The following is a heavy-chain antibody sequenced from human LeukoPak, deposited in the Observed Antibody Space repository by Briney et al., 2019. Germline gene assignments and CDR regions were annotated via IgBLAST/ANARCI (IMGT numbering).Heavy chain of an antibody. D-gene: IGHD3-9*01. J-gene: IGHJ4*02. V-gene: IGHV4-59*01. Sequence: PSETLSLTCTVSGGSMSNYYWSWIRQPPGKGLEWLASIYYSGTPTYNPSLKSRATISVDTSKNQFSLKVRSVTAADTAMYYCARGSDWLFDYWGQGALVTVSS. CDR1: GGSMSNYY. CDR3: ARGSDWLFDY. CDR2: IYYSGTP.